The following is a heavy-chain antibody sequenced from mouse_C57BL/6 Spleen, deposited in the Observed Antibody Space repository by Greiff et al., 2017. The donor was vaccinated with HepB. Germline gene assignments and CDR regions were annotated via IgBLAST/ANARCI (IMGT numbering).Heavy chain of an antibody. V-gene: IGHV5-6*01. D-gene: IGHD1-3*01. J-gene: IGHJ3*01. CDR3: ARHQVELAWFAY. CDR1: GFTFSSYG. CDR2: ISSGGSYT. Sequence: EVMLVESGGDLVKPGGSLKLSCAASGFTFSSYGMSWVRQTPDKRLEWVATISSGGSYTYYPDSVKGRFPISRDNAKNTLYLQMSSLKSEDTAMYYCARHQVELAWFAYWGQGTLVTVSA.